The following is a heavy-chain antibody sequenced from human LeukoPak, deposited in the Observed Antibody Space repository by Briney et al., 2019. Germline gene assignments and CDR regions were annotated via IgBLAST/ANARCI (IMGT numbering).Heavy chain of an antibody. D-gene: IGHD1-14*01. CDR1: GFTVSSNY. CDR3: ARSEKAADAFDI. Sequence: GGSLRLSCAASGFTVSSNYMSWVRQAPGKGLEWVSVIYSGGSTYYADSVKGRFTISRDNSKNTLYLQMSSLRAEDTAVYYCARSEKAADAFDIWGQGTMVTVSS. CDR2: IYSGGST. V-gene: IGHV3-53*01. J-gene: IGHJ3*02.